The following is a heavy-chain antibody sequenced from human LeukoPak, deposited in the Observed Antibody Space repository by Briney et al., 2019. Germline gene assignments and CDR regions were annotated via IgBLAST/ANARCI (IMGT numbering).Heavy chain of an antibody. V-gene: IGHV1-18*01. CDR1: GYTFTSYG. Sequence: GASVKVSCKASGYTFTSYGISWVRQAPGQGLEWMGWISAYNGNTNYAQKFQGRVTITADKSTSTAYMELSSLRSEDTAVYYCARDRVSGSGSSRDFDYWGQGTLVTVSS. CDR2: ISAYNGNT. J-gene: IGHJ4*02. CDR3: ARDRVSGSGSSRDFDY. D-gene: IGHD3-10*01.